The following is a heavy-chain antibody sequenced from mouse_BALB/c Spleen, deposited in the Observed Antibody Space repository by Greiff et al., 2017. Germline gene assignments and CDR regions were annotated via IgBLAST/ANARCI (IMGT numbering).Heavy chain of an antibody. CDR1: GFTFSDYY. V-gene: IGHV5-4*02. D-gene: IGHD2-1*01. Sequence: DVKLVESGGGLVKPGGSLKLSCAASGFTFSDYYMYWVRQTPEKRLEWVATISDGGSYTYYPDSVKGRFTISRDNAKNNLYLQMSSLKSEDTAMYYCARVGNGNYYFDYWGQGTTLTVSS. J-gene: IGHJ2*01. CDR2: ISDGGSYT. CDR3: ARVGNGNYYFDY.